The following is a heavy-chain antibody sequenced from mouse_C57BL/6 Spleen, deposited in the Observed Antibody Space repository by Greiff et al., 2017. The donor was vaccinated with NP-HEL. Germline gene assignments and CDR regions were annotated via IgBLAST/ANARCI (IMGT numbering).Heavy chain of an antibody. J-gene: IGHJ2*01. V-gene: IGHV1-52*01. CDR2: IDPSDSET. CDR1: GYTFTSYW. D-gene: IGHD1-1*01. Sequence: QVHVKQPGAELVRPGSSVKLSCKASGYTFTSYWMHWVKQRPIQGLEWIGNIDPSDSETHYNQKFKDKATLTVDKSSSTAYMQLSSLTSEDSAVYYCARSNYYGSSYEDDWGQGTTLTVSS. CDR3: ARSNYYGSSYEDD.